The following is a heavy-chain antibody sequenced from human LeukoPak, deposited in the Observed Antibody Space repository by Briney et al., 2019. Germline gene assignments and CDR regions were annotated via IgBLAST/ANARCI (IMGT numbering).Heavy chain of an antibody. D-gene: IGHD2-2*01. CDR1: GFTLRNYG. CDR3: ATFPYCSSTSCPPLG. Sequence: GGALRLSCAASGFTLRNYGMNWVRQAPGKGVEGVSAISDGGGRTYYADSVTGRFTISRDNSKNTLYLQMDSLRAEDTAVFYCATFPYCSSTSCPPLGWGQGTLVTVSS. J-gene: IGHJ4*02. CDR2: ISDGGGRT. V-gene: IGHV3-23*01.